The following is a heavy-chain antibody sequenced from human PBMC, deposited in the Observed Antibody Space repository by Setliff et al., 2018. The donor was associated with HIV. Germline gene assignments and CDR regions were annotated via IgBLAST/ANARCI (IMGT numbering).Heavy chain of an antibody. Sequence: SETLSLTCTVSGDSIGFSGYFRSWIRQHPGKGLEWIGYIYYSGSTFYNPSLKSRAAISIDTSKNQFFLKLKSVTVADTAVYYCAREPDKIAAADSWGQGTLVTVSS. D-gene: IGHD6-13*01. V-gene: IGHV4-31*03. CDR3: AREPDKIAAADS. J-gene: IGHJ4*02. CDR2: IYYSGST. CDR1: GDSIGFSGYF.